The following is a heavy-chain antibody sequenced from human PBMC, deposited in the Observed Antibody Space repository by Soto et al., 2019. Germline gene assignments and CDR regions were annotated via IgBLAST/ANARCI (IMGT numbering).Heavy chain of an antibody. Sequence: SQTLSLTCAISGNSVSSNSAAWNWIRQSPSRGLEWLGRTYYRSKWYNDYAVSVKSRITINPDTSKNQFSLQLNSVTPEDTAVYYCARDLAYYGWGSYYYGMDVWGQGTTVTVSS. CDR2: TYYRSKWYN. CDR3: ARDLAYYGWGSYYYGMDV. CDR1: GNSVSSNSAA. D-gene: IGHD3-10*01. J-gene: IGHJ6*02. V-gene: IGHV6-1*01.